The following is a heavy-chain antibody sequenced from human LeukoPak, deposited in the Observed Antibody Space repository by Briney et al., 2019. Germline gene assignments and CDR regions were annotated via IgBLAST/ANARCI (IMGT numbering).Heavy chain of an antibody. Sequence: SQTLSLTCAVSGGSLSSGGYSGGWIRQPPGKGLEWIGYIYHSGSTYYNPSLKSRVTISVDRSKNQFSLKLSSVTAADTAVYYCAREADYYDSSGYSVGAFDIWGQGTMVTVSS. CDR2: IYHSGST. CDR3: AREADYYDSSGYSVGAFDI. D-gene: IGHD3-22*01. J-gene: IGHJ3*02. V-gene: IGHV4-30-2*01. CDR1: GGSLSSGGYS.